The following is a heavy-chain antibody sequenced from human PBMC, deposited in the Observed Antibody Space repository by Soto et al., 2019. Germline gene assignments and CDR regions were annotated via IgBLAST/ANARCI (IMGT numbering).Heavy chain of an antibody. D-gene: IGHD2-8*01. CDR3: ARGVYLSLVRTGWFDP. CDR2: GYYSGST. J-gene: IGHJ5*02. V-gene: IGHV4-59*11. CDR1: GTSMTGHF. Sequence: SETLSLTCTVSGTSMTGHFWSWMRQPPGKGLEWIGYGYYSGSTLYNPSLRIRVTISSDTSKNHFSLRLSSVTSADTAVYYCARGVYLSLVRTGWFDPWGQGTLVTVSS.